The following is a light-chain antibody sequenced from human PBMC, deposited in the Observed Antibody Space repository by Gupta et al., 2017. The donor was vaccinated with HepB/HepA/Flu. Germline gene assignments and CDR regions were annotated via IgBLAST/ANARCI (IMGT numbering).Light chain of an antibody. CDR3: QQTSNTPFT. Sequence: DIQMTQSPSSLSASVGDRVTITCRASQNILTYLNWYQQKPGKAPKLLIYAASNLQSGVPSRVSGSGSGTHVTLTISSLQPEDFATYYWQQTSNTPFTFGGGTKVDI. J-gene: IGKJ4*01. CDR2: AAS. CDR1: QNILTY. V-gene: IGKV1-39*01.